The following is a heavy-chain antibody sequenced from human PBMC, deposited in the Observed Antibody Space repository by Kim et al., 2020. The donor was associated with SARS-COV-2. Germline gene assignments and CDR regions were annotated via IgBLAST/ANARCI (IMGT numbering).Heavy chain of an antibody. Sequence: GGSLRLSCAASGFTFSSYAMSWVRQAPGKGLEWVSAISGSGGRTYSADSVKGRFTISSDNSKNTLHLQMNSLSAEDTDVYYYARDPPDFYNSSGYPYYFDYWGQGTLVTVSS. J-gene: IGHJ4*02. D-gene: IGHD3-22*01. CDR3: ARDPPDFYNSSGYPYYFDY. CDR1: GFTFSSYA. V-gene: IGHV3-23*01. CDR2: ISGSGGRT.